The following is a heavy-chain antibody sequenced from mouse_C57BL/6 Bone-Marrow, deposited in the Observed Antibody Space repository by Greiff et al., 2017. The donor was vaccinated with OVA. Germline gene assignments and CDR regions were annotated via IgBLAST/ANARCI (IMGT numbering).Heavy chain of an antibody. V-gene: IGHV1-69*01. CDR2: IDPSDSYT. Sequence: VQLQQPGAELVMPGASVKLSCKASGYTFTSYWMHWVKQRPGQGLEWIGEIDPSDSYTNYNQKFKGKSTLTVDKSSSTAYMQLSSLTSEDSAVYYCARDVDYDTWFAYWGQGTLVTVSA. J-gene: IGHJ3*01. D-gene: IGHD2-4*01. CDR3: ARDVDYDTWFAY. CDR1: GYTFTSYW.